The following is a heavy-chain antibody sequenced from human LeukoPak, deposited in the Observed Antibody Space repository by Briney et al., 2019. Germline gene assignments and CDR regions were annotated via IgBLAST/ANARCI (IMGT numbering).Heavy chain of an antibody. V-gene: IGHV4-59*01. CDR2: IFSNGST. J-gene: IGHJ6*02. D-gene: IGHD2-2*01. CDR1: GGSITRYY. Sequence: PSETLSLTCTVSGGSITRYYWTWIRQPPGKGLEWIGYIFSNGSTNHNPSLKSRVAISLDTSKRQFSLRLTSVTAAGTAVYYCARDGCSSTSCYSDYYYGMDVWGQGTTVTVSS. CDR3: ARDGCSSTSCYSDYYYGMDV.